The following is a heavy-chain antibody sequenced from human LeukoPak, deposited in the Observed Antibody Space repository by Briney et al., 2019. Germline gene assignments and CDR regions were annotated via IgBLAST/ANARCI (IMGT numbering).Heavy chain of an antibody. J-gene: IGHJ4*02. CDR2: IIPIFGTT. Sequence: ASVKVSCKASGGTFSSYAISWVRQAPGQGLEWMGGIIPIFGTTNYAQKFQGRVTITADESTSTAYMELSSLRSEDTAVYYCARPYDSSGYYYFGYWGQGTLVTVSS. D-gene: IGHD3-22*01. V-gene: IGHV1-69*13. CDR1: GGTFSSYA. CDR3: ARPYDSSGYYYFGY.